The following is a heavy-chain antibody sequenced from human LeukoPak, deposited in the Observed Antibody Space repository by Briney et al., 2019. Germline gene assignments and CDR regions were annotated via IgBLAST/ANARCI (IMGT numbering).Heavy chain of an antibody. V-gene: IGHV3-21*01. CDR2: ISSSSSYI. D-gene: IGHD5-12*01. CDR3: ARRGWGGYSGYGYFDY. Sequence: GGSLRLSCAASGFTLSSYSMNWVRQAPGKGLEWVSSISSSSSYIYYADSVKGRFTISRDNAKNSLYLQMNSLRAEDTAVYYCARRGWGGYSGYGYFDYWGQGTLVTVSS. J-gene: IGHJ4*02. CDR1: GFTLSSYS.